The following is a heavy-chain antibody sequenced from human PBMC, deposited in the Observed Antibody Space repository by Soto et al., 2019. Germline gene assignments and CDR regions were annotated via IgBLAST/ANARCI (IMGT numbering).Heavy chain of an antibody. J-gene: IGHJ2*01. V-gene: IGHV4-39*01. CDR2: IYYRGST. Sequence: QLQLQESGPGLVKPSETLSLTCTVSGGSISSSGYYWGWIRHPPGKGLAGIGSIYYRGSTYYNPSLTSRVTISVDTSKTQFSLKLSSVTAAATAVYYCARPTALRYRYFDLWGRGTLVTVSS. CDR1: GGSISSSGYY. D-gene: IGHD3-16*01. CDR3: ARPTALRYRYFDL.